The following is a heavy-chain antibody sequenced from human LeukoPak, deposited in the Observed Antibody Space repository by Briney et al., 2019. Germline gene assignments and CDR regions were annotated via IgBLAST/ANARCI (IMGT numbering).Heavy chain of an antibody. Sequence: GGSLRLSCAASGFTVRSNYMSWVRQAPGKGLEWVSVIYSGGSTYYADSVKGRFTISRDNSKNTLYLQMNSLRAEDTAVYYCARGYGGNSPFDYWGQGTLVTVSS. J-gene: IGHJ4*02. D-gene: IGHD4-23*01. V-gene: IGHV3-53*01. CDR1: GFTVRSNY. CDR2: IYSGGST. CDR3: ARGYGGNSPFDY.